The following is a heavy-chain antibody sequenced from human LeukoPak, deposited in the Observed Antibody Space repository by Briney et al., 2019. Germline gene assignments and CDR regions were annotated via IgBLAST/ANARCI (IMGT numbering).Heavy chain of an antibody. J-gene: IGHJ3*02. CDR2: IYYSGST. CDR3: ASLGTDDAFDI. Sequence: PSETLSLTCAVYGGSFSGYYWSWIRQPPGKGLEWIGSIYYSGSTYYNPSLKSRVTISVDTSKNQFSLKLSSVTAADTAVYYCASLGTDDAFDIWGQGTMVTVSS. CDR1: GGSFSGYY. D-gene: IGHD1-1*01. V-gene: IGHV4-34*01.